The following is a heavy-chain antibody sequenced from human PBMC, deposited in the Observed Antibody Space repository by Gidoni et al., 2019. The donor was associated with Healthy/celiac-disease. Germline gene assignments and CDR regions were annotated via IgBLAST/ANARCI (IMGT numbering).Heavy chain of an antibody. D-gene: IGHD7-27*01. J-gene: IGHJ5*02. CDR3: ARLHWGWFDP. CDR1: GGSIRSSSYY. Sequence: LTCTVAGGSIRSSSYYWGWIRQPPGKGLEWIGSIYYSGSTYYNPSLKRRVPISLDTSKNQFSLKLSSVTAADTAVYYCARLHWGWFDPGCQGTLVTVSS. CDR2: IYYSGST. V-gene: IGHV4-39*01.